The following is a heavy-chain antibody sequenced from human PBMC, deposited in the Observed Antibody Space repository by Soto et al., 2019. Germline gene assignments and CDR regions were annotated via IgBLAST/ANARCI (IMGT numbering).Heavy chain of an antibody. CDR3: AAEGLDTAMVFYYGMDV. CDR2: IVVGSGNT. J-gene: IGHJ6*02. V-gene: IGHV1-58*01. Sequence: QMQLVQSGPEVKKPGTSVKVSCKASGFTFTSSAVQWVRQARGQRLEWIGWIVVGSGNTNYAQKFQERVTITRDMSTSTAYMELSSLRSEDTAVYYCAAEGLDTAMVFYYGMDVWGQGTTVTVSS. CDR1: GFTFTSSA. D-gene: IGHD5-18*01.